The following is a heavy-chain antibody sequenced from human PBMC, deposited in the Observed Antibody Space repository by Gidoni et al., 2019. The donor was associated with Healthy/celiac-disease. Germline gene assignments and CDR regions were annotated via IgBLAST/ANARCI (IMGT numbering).Heavy chain of an antibody. CDR2: IYYSGST. V-gene: IGHV4-59*08. CDR1: GGSISSYY. J-gene: IGHJ4*02. CDR3: ASLAAAGPIDY. Sequence: QVQLQESGPGLVKPSETLSLTCTGSGGSISSYYWSWIRQPPGKGLEWIGYIYYSGSTNYNPSLKSRVTISVDTSKNQFSLKLSSVTAADTAVYYCASLAAAGPIDYWGQGTLVTVSS. D-gene: IGHD6-13*01.